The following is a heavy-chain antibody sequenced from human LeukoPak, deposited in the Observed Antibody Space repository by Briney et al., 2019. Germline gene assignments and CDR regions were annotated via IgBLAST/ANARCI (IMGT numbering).Heavy chain of an antibody. D-gene: IGHD3-22*01. CDR3: AKRGVVIRVILVGFHTEAYYFDS. CDR1: GSTLSNYG. V-gene: IGHV3-23*01. CDR2: SSDSGGRT. J-gene: IGHJ4*02. Sequence: GSLRLSCAVSGSTLSNYGMSWVRQAPGKGLEWVAGSSDSGGRTNYADPVKGRFTISRDNPKNTLYLQMNSLRAEDTAVYFCAKRGVVIRVILVGFHTEAYYFDSWGQGALVTVSS.